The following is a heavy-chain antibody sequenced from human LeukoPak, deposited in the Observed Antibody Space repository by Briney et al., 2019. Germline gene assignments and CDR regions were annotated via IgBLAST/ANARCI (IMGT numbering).Heavy chain of an antibody. CDR2: ITGSGDAT. D-gene: IGHD2-21*01. CDR1: GLLFNEYF. CDR3: ATSFIADY. Sequence: PGGSLRLSSEVSGLLFNEYFMTWLRQAPGKGLEWVSFITGSGDATYYGDSVKGRFTVSRDNGKNLLFLDMDHLRVDDTAVYYCATSFIADYWGQGALVTVSS. J-gene: IGHJ4*02. V-gene: IGHV3-11*04.